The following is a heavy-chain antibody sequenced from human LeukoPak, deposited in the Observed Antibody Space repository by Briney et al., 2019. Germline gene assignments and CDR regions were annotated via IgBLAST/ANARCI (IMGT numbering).Heavy chain of an antibody. CDR3: ARVWGYTYGYFDY. CDR2: IYHSGMA. Sequence: SETLSLTCGVSDYFIRSDYYWGWIRKPPGKGLEWIGGIYHSGMAYYNPTLNSRLTISVDTSQNQVTLKLNSWTAAYTAVYYCARVWGYTYGYFDYWGQRTLGTVSS. D-gene: IGHD5-18*01. V-gene: IGHV4-38-2*01. CDR1: DYFIRSDYY. J-gene: IGHJ4*02.